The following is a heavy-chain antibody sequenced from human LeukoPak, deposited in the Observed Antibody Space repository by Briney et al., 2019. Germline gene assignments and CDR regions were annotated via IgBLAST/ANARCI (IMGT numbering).Heavy chain of an antibody. CDR1: GVSITSFY. J-gene: IGHJ4*02. D-gene: IGHD2-15*01. V-gene: IGHV4-59*08. CDR3: ASTGYCIGGSCYSNYFDH. Sequence: PSETLSLTCTVSGVSITSFYWSWIRQPPGKGLEWIGYIYFSGSTNYNPSLKSRVTVSLDMTKNQVSLKLSSVSAADTAVYYCASTGYCIGGSCYSNYFDHWGQGTLVTVSS. CDR2: IYFSGST.